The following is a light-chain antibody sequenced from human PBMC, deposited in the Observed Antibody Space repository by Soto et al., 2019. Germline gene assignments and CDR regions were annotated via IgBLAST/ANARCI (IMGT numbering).Light chain of an antibody. V-gene: IGKV3-15*01. CDR3: QQRSNWPT. J-gene: IGKJ5*01. Sequence: EIVMTQSPVTLSVSPGERATLSFRASESVGSNLAWYQQKPGQPPRLLIYDASMRETGVPPRFSGSGSGTEFTLTISNLQSEDFAIYYCQQRSNWPTFGQGTRLEIK. CDR2: DAS. CDR1: ESVGSN.